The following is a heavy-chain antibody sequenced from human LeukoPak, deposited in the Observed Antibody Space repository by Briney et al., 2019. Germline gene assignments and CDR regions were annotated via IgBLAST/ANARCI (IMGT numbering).Heavy chain of an antibody. J-gene: IGHJ5*02. D-gene: IGHD6-13*01. V-gene: IGHV4-59*01. CDR3: ARAGIALKGVDP. Sequence: SETLSLTCTVSGGSIGSYYWSWIRQPPGKGLEWIGYIYYSGSTNYNPSLKSRVTISVDTSKNQFSLKLSSVTAADTAVYYCARAGIALKGVDPWGQGTLVTVSS. CDR2: IYYSGST. CDR1: GGSIGSYY.